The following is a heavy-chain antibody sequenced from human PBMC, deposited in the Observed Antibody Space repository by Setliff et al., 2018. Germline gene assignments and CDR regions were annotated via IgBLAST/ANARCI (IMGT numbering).Heavy chain of an antibody. D-gene: IGHD3-3*02. J-gene: IGHJ6*03. V-gene: IGHV3-23*01. CDR2: ISGSGGST. Sequence: PGGSLRLSCAASGFTFSSYAMSWVRQAPGKGLEWVSAISGSGGSTYYADSVKGRFTISRDNSRNTLCLQMNSLRTEDTAVYYCARDRIGPFLSYMDDWGKGTAVTVSS. CDR1: GFTFSSYA. CDR3: ARDRIGPFLSYMDD.